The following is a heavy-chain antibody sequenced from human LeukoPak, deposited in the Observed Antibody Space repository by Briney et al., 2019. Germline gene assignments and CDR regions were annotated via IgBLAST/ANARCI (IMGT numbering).Heavy chain of an antibody. Sequence: GGSLRLSCAASGFTFSSYSMNWVRQAPGKGLEWVSSISRSSSYIYYADSVKGRFTISRDNAKNSLYLQMNSLRAEDTAVYYCASEGCSSTSCYDYWGQGTLVTVSS. CDR2: ISRSSSYI. D-gene: IGHD2-2*01. CDR1: GFTFSSYS. CDR3: ASEGCSSTSCYDY. J-gene: IGHJ4*02. V-gene: IGHV3-21*01.